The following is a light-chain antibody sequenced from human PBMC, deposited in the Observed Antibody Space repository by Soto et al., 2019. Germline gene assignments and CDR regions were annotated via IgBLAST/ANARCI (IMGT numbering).Light chain of an antibody. V-gene: IGKV3-20*01. J-gene: IGKJ2*01. Sequence: EIVLTQSPGTLSLSPGERATLSCRASQSVSSSYLAWYQQKLGQAPRLLIYRASSRATGIPDRFIGSGSGTDFTLTISRLEPEDFAVYYCQQYGSSGYTFGQGTKLEIK. CDR2: RAS. CDR1: QSVSSSY. CDR3: QQYGSSGYT.